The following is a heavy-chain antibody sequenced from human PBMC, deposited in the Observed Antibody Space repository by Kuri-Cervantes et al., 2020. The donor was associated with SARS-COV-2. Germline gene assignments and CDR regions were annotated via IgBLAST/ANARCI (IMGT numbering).Heavy chain of an antibody. J-gene: IGHJ4*02. CDR3: ARRSGYYPYYFDY. D-gene: IGHD3-22*01. CDR1: GGSFSDYS. CDR2: INHSGRG. Sequence: AVYGGSFSDYSWRWIRQPPGKGLEWFGEINHSGRGNYNPSLKSRVTISVDTSKNQFSLKLSSVTAADTAVYYCARRSGYYPYYFDYWGQGTLVTVSS. V-gene: IGHV4-34*01.